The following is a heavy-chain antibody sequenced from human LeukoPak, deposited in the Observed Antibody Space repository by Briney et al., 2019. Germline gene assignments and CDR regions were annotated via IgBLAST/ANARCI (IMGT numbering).Heavy chain of an antibody. CDR2: IYETGHT. CDR3: ARHFLRGGFDS. Sequence: PSETLSLTCTVSGGSINNYYRSWIRQPPGKGLEWIAYIYETGHTGYNPSLKTRVTISLDTSKNQLSLKLNSVTAADTAVYYCARHFLRGGFDSWGQGTLVAVSS. J-gene: IGHJ4*02. CDR1: GGSINNYY. D-gene: IGHD5-12*01. V-gene: IGHV4-59*08.